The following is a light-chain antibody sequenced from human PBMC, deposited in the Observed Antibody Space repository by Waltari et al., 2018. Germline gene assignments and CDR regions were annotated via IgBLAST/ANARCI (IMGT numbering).Light chain of an antibody. V-gene: IGLV4-69*01. J-gene: IGLJ3*02. CDR2: LPSDGSH. CDR1: SGHSTYA. CDR3: QARAPGIRV. Sequence: QLVLTQSPSASASLGASVRLTCTLSSGHSTYALAWHQHQPEKGPRYLMTLPSDGSHTRGFGIPVRFSGSRSGAVRYLTISSLQTEDEADYYCQARAPGIRVFGGGTKLTVL.